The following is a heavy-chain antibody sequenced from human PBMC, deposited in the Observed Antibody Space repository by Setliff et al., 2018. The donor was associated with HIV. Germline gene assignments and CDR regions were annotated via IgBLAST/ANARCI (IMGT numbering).Heavy chain of an antibody. CDR1: GYSISSGYS. CDR2: IYTSGST. Sequence: PSETLSLTCAVSGYSISSGYSWGWIRQPAGKGLEWIGHIYTSGSTNYNPSLKSRVTISVDTSKNHFSLKLTSVTAADPAVYYCARAGAIPSWAVSGLSYYYYMDVWGKGTTVTVSS. J-gene: IGHJ6*03. D-gene: IGHD6-19*01. V-gene: IGHV4-61*09. CDR3: ARAGAIPSWAVSGLSYYYYMDV.